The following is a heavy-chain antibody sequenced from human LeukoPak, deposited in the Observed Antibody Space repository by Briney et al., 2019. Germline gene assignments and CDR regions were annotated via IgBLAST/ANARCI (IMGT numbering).Heavy chain of an antibody. J-gene: IGHJ4*02. CDR2: IYHSGST. D-gene: IGHD6-19*01. Sequence: SETLSLTCAVSGGSISSGGYSWGWIRRPPGKGLEWIGYIYHSGSTYYNPSLKSRVTISVDRSKNQFSLKLSSVTAADTAVYYCARGLAVAGPADYFDYWGQGTLVTVSS. V-gene: IGHV4-30-2*01. CDR3: ARGLAVAGPADYFDY. CDR1: GGSISSGGYS.